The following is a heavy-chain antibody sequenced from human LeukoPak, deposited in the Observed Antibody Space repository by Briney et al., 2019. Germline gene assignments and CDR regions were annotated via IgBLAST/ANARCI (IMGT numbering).Heavy chain of an antibody. V-gene: IGHV3-23*01. CDR1: GFTFSSYA. J-gene: IGHJ3*02. D-gene: IGHD3-3*01. Sequence: GGSLRLSCAASGFTFSSYAMSWVRQAPGKGLEWVSAISGSGGSTYYADSVKGRFTISRDNSKNTLYLQMNSLRAEDTAVYYCAKDGKILDFWSGYYRSDAFDIWGQGTMVTVSS. CDR2: ISGSGGST. CDR3: AKDGKILDFWSGYYRSDAFDI.